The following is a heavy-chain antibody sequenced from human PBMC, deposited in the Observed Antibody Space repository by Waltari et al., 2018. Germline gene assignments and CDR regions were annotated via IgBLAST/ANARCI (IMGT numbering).Heavy chain of an antibody. CDR1: GGSISSYY. D-gene: IGHD3-3*01. J-gene: IGHJ6*03. V-gene: IGHV4-4*07. CDR2: IYTSGST. CDR3: ARDNFWSGPQYYYYYMDV. Sequence: QVQLQESGPGLVKPSETLSLTCTVSGGSISSYYLSWIRQPAGKGLEWIGRIYTSGSTNYNPSLKSRVTMSVDTSKNQFSLKLSSVTAADTAVYYCARDNFWSGPQYYYYYMDVWGKGTTVTISS.